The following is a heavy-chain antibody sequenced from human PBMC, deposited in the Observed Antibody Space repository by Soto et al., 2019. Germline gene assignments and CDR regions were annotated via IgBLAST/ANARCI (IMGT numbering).Heavy chain of an antibody. CDR2: IKQDGSEK. D-gene: IGHD2-15*01. J-gene: IGHJ5*02. CDR1: GFTFSSYW. V-gene: IGHV3-7*01. Sequence: EVQLVESGGGLVQPGGSLRLSCAASGFTFSSYWMSWVRQAPGKGLEWVANIKQDGSEKYYVDSVKGRFTISRDNAKNSQYLQMNSLRAEDTAVYYCAREGSLGVVVVAARYNWFDPWGQGTLVTVSS. CDR3: AREGSLGVVVVAARYNWFDP.